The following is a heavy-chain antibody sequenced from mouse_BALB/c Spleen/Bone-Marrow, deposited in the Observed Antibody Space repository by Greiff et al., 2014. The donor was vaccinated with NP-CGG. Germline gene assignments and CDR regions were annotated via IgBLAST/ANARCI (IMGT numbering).Heavy chain of an antibody. D-gene: IGHD2-1*01. J-gene: IGHJ2*01. CDR2: ISNGGGST. CDR1: GFTFSSYT. Sequence: VQLKESGGGLVQPGGSLKLSCAASGFTFSSYTMSWVRQTPEKRLEWVAYISNGGGSTYYPGTVKGRFTISRDNAKNTLYLQMSSLKSEDTAMYYCARQIYFPYFDYWGQGTTLTVSS. V-gene: IGHV5-12-2*01. CDR3: ARQIYFPYFDY.